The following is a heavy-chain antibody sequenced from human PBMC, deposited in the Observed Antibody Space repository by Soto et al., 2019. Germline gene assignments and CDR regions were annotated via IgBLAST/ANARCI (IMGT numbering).Heavy chain of an antibody. D-gene: IGHD3-16*01. CDR1: GYTFTHYD. CDR3: SRGGGGPPFDF. J-gene: IGHJ4*02. Sequence: QVQLVQSGADMKKPGASVKVSCKASGYTFTHYDINWVRQATGQGLEWMGWMNPNTGNTGFAHKFPDRITITRNISIRTAYLELSRLRSEATALYFCSRGGGGPPFDFWGQGTPVTVSS. CDR2: MNPNTGNT. V-gene: IGHV1-8*01.